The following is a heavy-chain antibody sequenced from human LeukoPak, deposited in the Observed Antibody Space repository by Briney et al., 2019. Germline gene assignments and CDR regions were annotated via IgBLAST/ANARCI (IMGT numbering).Heavy chain of an antibody. J-gene: IGHJ4*02. CDR3: ARGSRSGTIDD. D-gene: IGHD2-15*01. V-gene: IGHV3-21*04. CDR2: ISSSSSYI. Sequence: GGSLRLSCAASGFTFSSYSMNWVRQAPGKGLEWVSSISSSSSYIYYADSVKGRFTISRDNSKNTVYYQMNSLRAEDTAVYYCARGSRSGTIDDWGQGTLVTVSS. CDR1: GFTFSSYS.